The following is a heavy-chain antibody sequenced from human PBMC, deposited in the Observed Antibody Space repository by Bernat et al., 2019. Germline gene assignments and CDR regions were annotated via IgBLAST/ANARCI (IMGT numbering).Heavy chain of an antibody. D-gene: IGHD5/OR15-5a*01. J-gene: IGHJ6*02. CDR2: IGGSDGIT. V-gene: IGHV3-23*01. Sequence: EVQLLESGGGLVQPGGSLRLSCAASGFTFSSYDMNWVRQAPGKGLEWVSAIGGSDGITYYADSVKGRFTISRDNSKNTLSLQMNSLRAEDTAKYYCAKGAGGVYERVWGQGTTVTVSS. CDR1: GFTFSSYD. CDR3: AKGAGGVYERV.